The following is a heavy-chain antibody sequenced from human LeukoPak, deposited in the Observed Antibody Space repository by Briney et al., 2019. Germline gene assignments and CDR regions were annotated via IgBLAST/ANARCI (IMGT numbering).Heavy chain of an antibody. D-gene: IGHD4-11*01. CDR2: ISAYNGNT. V-gene: IGHV1-18*01. Sequence: ASVKVSCRASGYTFTSYGISWVRQAPGQGLEWMGWISAYNGNTNYAQKLQGRVTMTTDTSTSTTCMELRSLRSDDTAVYYCARDRKTTVTLHYWGQGTLVTVSS. CDR1: GYTFTSYG. CDR3: ARDRKTTVTLHY. J-gene: IGHJ4*02.